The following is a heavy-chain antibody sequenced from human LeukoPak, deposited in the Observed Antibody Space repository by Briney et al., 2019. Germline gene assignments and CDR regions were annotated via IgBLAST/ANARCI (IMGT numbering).Heavy chain of an antibody. V-gene: IGHV3-23*03. CDR3: AKGQWLTREPNWFDP. CDR2: IYIGGTT. J-gene: IGHJ5*02. D-gene: IGHD6-19*01. CDR1: GFTFSSYT. Sequence: GGSLRLSCAASGFTFSSYTMSWVRQAPGKGLEWVSVIYIGGTTYYADSVKGRFTISRDNSKNTLYLQMNSLRAEDTAVYYCAKGQWLTREPNWFDPWGQGTLVTVSS.